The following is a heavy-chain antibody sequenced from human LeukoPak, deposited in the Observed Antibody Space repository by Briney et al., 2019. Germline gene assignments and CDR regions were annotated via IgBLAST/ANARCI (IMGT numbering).Heavy chain of an antibody. CDR3: ARDHPAVAGDY. CDR2: IIPIFGTA. CDR1: GYTLTELS. V-gene: IGHV1-69*13. J-gene: IGHJ4*02. D-gene: IGHD6-19*01. Sequence: SVKVSCKVSGYTLTELSMHWVRQAPGKGLEWMGGIIPIFGTANYAQKFQGRVTITADESTSTAYMELSSLRSEDTAVYYCARDHPAVAGDYWGQGTLVTVSS.